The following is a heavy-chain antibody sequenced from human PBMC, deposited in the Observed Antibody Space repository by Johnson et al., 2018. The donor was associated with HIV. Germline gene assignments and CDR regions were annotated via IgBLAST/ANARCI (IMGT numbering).Heavy chain of an antibody. V-gene: IGHV3-33*03. J-gene: IGHJ3*02. CDR3: AKSPGKDHGGKSGAFDI. Sequence: QVQLVESGGGVVQPGRSLRLSCAASGFTFSKYGMHRVRQAPGKGLEWVAVIWYDGSNENYTDSVKGRFIISRDNSNNTLFLHMSGLRGEDTAVYYCAKSPGKDHGGKSGAFDIWGQGTMVTVSS. CDR2: IWYDGSNE. D-gene: IGHD4-23*01. CDR1: GFTFSKYG.